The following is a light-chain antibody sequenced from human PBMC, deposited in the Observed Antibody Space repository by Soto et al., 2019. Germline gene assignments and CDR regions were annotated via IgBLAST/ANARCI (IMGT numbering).Light chain of an antibody. J-gene: IGKJ3*01. Sequence: DIQMTQSPSSLSASVGDRVTITCRASQSISSYLNWYQQKPGKAPKLLIYAASSLQSGGPSRFSGSGSGTDFTLTISSLQPEDFATYYCQQTYSTPGTFGPGTKVDIE. V-gene: IGKV1-39*01. CDR1: QSISSY. CDR2: AAS. CDR3: QQTYSTPGT.